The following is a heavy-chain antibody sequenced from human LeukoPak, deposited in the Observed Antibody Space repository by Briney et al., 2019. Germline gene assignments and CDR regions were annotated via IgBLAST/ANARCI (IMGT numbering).Heavy chain of an antibody. CDR1: GYTFTGYY. J-gene: IGHJ4*02. CDR3: AREGIYCSSTSCYFDY. V-gene: IGHV1-2*02. Sequence: ASVKASCKASGYTFTGYYMHWVRQAPGQGLEWMGWINPNSGGTNYAQKFQGRVTMTRDTSISPAYMELSRLRSDDTAVYYCAREGIYCSSTSCYFDYWGQGTLVTVSS. CDR2: INPNSGGT. D-gene: IGHD2-2*01.